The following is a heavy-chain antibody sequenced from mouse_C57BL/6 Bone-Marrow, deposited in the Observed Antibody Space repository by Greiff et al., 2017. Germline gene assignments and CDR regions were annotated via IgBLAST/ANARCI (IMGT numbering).Heavy chain of an antibody. CDR2: IHPNSGST. V-gene: IGHV1-64*01. CDR3: ARARYDGYFYAMDY. J-gene: IGHJ4*01. D-gene: IGHD2-3*01. Sequence: VQLQQPGAELVKPGASVKLSCKASGYTFTSYWMHWVKQRPGQGLEWIGMIHPNSGSTNYNEKFKSKATLTVDKSSSTAYRQLSSLTSEDSAVYYCARARYDGYFYAMDYWGQGTSVTVSS. CDR1: GYTFTSYW.